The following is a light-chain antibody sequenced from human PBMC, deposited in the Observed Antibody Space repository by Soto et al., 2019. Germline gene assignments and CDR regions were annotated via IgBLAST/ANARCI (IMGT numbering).Light chain of an antibody. CDR3: QQRNVWPPIT. CDR1: QRISTN. CDR2: GAS. V-gene: IGKV3D-15*01. Sequence: EVVMTQSPATLSVSPGERVTLSCRASQRISTNLAWIQQRPGQAPRLLIYGASTRAAGIPARFSGSGSGTDFTLTISSLEPEDFAVYYCQQRNVWPPITFGQGTRLEIK. J-gene: IGKJ5*01.